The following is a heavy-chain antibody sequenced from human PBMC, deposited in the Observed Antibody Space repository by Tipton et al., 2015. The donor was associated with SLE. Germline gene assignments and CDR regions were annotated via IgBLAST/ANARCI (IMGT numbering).Heavy chain of an antibody. Sequence: TLSLTCTVSGGSITSYYWNWIRQPPGKGLEWIGYIYYSGNTNYNPSLKSRVTISVDTPKNQLSMKLSSVTAADTAVYYCARGWGYAERYRYFDLWGRGTLVTVSS. CDR2: IYYSGNT. D-gene: IGHD3-16*01. V-gene: IGHV4-59*12. CDR3: ARGWGYAERYRYFDL. CDR1: GGSITSYY. J-gene: IGHJ2*01.